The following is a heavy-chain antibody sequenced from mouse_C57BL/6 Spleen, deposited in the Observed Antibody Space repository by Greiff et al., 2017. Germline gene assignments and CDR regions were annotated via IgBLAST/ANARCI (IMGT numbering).Heavy chain of an antibody. J-gene: IGHJ3*01. Sequence: QVQLQQSGPGLVQPSQSLSITCTVSGFSLTSYGVHWVRQPPGKGLEWLGVIWSGGSTDYNAAFISRLSISKDNSKSQVFFKINIQQADDTAIYYCAKETAQATAWFAYWGQGTLVTVSA. V-gene: IGHV2-4*01. CDR3: AKETAQATAWFAY. CDR2: IWSGGST. CDR1: GFSLTSYG. D-gene: IGHD3-2*02.